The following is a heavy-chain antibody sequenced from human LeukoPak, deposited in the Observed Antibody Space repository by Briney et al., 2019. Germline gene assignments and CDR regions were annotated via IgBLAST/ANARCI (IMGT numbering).Heavy chain of an antibody. D-gene: IGHD3-22*01. J-gene: IGHJ3*02. CDR2: IYYSGST. Sequence: PSETLSLTCSVSAGSISSSSYYWGWIRQPPGKGLEWIGTIYYSGSTYYNPSLKSRVTISVNTSKNQFSLKLSSVTAADMAVYYCARAVNYYDSSGYYPSAFDIWGQGTMVTVSS. V-gene: IGHV4-39*07. CDR3: ARAVNYYDSSGYYPSAFDI. CDR1: AGSISSSSYY.